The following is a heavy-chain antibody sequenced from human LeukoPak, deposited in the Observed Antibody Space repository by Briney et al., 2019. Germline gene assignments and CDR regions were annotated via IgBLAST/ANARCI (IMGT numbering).Heavy chain of an antibody. CDR3: ARSPNCIGGSCYIFGYFDY. J-gene: IGHJ4*02. CDR1: GFTFSSYW. Sequence: GGSLRLSCAASGFTFSSYWMSWVRQAPGKGLEWVANIRQDGSEKYYVDSVKGRFTISRDNAKNSLYLQMNSLRAEDTAVYYCARSPNCIGGSCYIFGYFDYWGQGTLVTVSS. CDR2: IRQDGSEK. V-gene: IGHV3-7*03. D-gene: IGHD2-15*01.